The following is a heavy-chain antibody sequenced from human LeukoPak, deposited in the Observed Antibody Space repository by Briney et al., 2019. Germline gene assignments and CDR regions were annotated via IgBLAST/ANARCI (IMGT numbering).Heavy chain of an antibody. CDR2: MYTSGST. V-gene: IGHV4-61*02. J-gene: IGHJ3*02. CDR1: GGSINSGSYY. CDR3: ARQTGTTGGRAFDI. Sequence: PSETLSLTCTVSGGSINSGSYYWNWIRQPAGKGLEWIGPMYTSGSTNYNPSLKSRVTMSVDTSKNQFSPVTAADTAVYYCARQTGTTGGRAFDIWGQGTMVTVSS. D-gene: IGHD1-1*01.